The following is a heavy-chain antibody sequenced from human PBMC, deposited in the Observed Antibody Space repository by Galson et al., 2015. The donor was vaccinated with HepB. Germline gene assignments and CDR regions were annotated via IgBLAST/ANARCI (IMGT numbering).Heavy chain of an antibody. Sequence: TLSLTCSVSGGSISNGDYYWSWIRQSPGQGLEWIGHILHRGSTYYKSSLENRVTISVDTSKDHFSLKLNFVTAADTAVYYCARLERNSGSFDYWGQGTLVTVSS. V-gene: IGHV4-30-4*01. CDR1: GGSISNGDYY. D-gene: IGHD3-10*01. J-gene: IGHJ4*02. CDR3: ARLERNSGSFDY. CDR2: ILHRGST.